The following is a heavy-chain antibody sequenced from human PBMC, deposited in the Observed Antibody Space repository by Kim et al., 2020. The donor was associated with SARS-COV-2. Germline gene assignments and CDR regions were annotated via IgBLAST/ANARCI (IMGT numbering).Heavy chain of an antibody. CDR3: VTSPALTRLTSPPYYYSLDV. J-gene: IGHJ6*02. D-gene: IGHD3-9*01. Sequence: SVKVSCKASGGTFNSYVISWVRQAPGQGLEWMGGIIPIFGSVNYAQKFQGRVTLTADDSTSTGYMDLSSLRFEDTAIYYCVTSPALTRLTSPPYYYSLDVWGQGTTVTVSS. CDR2: IIPIFGSV. V-gene: IGHV1-69*13. CDR1: GGTFNSYV.